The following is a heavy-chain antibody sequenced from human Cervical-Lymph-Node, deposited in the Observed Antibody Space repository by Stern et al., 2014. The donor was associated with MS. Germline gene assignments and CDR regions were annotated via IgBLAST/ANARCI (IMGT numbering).Heavy chain of an antibody. CDR1: GFSLSTRGMR. Sequence: QVTLKESGPALVKPTQTLTLTCTFSGFSLSTRGMRMSCIRQPPGKALEWLARLDLDDATFYSTSLKTRLTVSPDPSTHPVRTSMTNMDTVDTATYYWARTPGARGYSNYQTFDIWGQGTMVTVSS. J-gene: IGHJ3*02. CDR3: ARTPGARGYSNYQTFDI. CDR2: LDLDDAT. D-gene: IGHD5-12*01. V-gene: IGHV2-70*04.